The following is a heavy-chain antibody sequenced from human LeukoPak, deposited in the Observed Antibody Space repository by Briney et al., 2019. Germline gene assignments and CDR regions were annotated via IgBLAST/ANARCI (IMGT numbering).Heavy chain of an antibody. V-gene: IGHV4-39*01. Sequence: SGTLSLTCTVSGVSISSSNSYWGWIRQPRGKGLEWIGSIYYSGNTYYNASLKSQVSISIDTSKNQFSLRLTSVTAADTAVYYCARQTGSGLFILPGGQGTLVTVSS. D-gene: IGHD3/OR15-3a*01. CDR2: IYYSGNT. J-gene: IGHJ4*02. CDR1: GVSISSSNSY. CDR3: ARQTGSGLFILP.